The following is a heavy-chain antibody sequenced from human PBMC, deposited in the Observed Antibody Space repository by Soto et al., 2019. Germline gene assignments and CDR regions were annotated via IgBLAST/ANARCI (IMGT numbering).Heavy chain of an antibody. D-gene: IGHD3-3*01. J-gene: IGHJ5*02. V-gene: IGHV4-4*07. Sequence: SETLSLTCTVAGGAISGYYWTWIRQSDGEGLEWIGRIYSSGSTNYNPSLKSRVTISLDTSMNYFSLRLSSVTAADTAVYYCARGQRFSDWFDPWGQGTLVTVSS. CDR1: GGAISGYY. CDR2: IYSSGST. CDR3: ARGQRFSDWFDP.